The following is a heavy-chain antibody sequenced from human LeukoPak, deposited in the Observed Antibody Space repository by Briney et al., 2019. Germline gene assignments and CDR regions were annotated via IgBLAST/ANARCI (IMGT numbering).Heavy chain of an antibody. D-gene: IGHD1-26*01. CDR1: GFTFRSYW. Sequence: GGSLRLSCAASGFTFRSYWMHWVRQAPGKGLEWVSSISSSSSYIYYADSVKGRFTISRDNAKNSLYLQMSSLRAEDTAVYYYARLVGATYAFDIWGQGTMVTVSS. CDR3: ARLVGATYAFDI. J-gene: IGHJ3*02. CDR2: ISSSSSYI. V-gene: IGHV3-21*01.